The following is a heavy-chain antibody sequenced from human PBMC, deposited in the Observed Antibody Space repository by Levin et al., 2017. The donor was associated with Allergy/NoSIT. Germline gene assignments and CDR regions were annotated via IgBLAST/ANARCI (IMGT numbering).Heavy chain of an antibody. V-gene: IGHV4-34*01. D-gene: IGHD4-17*01. CDR3: ARGRMATTVIIRNWFDP. Sequence: SQTLSLTCAVYGGSFSGYYWSWIRQPPGKGLEWIGEINHSGSTNYNPSLKSRVTISVDTSKNQFSLKLSSVTAADTAVYYCARGRMATTVIIRNWFDPWGQGTLVTVSS. J-gene: IGHJ5*02. CDR1: GGSFSGYY. CDR2: INHSGST.